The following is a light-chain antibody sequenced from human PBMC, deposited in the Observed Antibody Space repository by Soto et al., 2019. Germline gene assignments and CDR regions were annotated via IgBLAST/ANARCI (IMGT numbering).Light chain of an antibody. V-gene: IGKV3-15*01. CDR2: GAS. CDR3: QQYNNWPQT. CDR1: QSVSSN. Sequence: ERVMTQSPATLSVSPGERATLSCRASQSVSSNLAWYQQKPGQAPRLLIYGASTRATSIPARFSGSGSGTEFTLTISSLQSEDFAVYYCQQYNNWPQTFGQGT. J-gene: IGKJ1*01.